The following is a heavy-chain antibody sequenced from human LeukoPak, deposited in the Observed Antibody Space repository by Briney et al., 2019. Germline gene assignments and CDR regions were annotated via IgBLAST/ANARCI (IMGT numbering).Heavy chain of an antibody. D-gene: IGHD3-22*01. V-gene: IGHV3-74*01. CDR2: INTDESST. CDR1: GFTFDDYA. J-gene: IGHJ4*02. CDR3: VRARSGYPVDY. Sequence: PGRSLRLSCAASGFTFDDYAMHWVRQAPGKGLVWVSRINTDESSTSYADSVKGRFTISRDNAKNTLYLQMNSLRAEDTAVYYCVRARSGYPVDYWGQGTLVTVSS.